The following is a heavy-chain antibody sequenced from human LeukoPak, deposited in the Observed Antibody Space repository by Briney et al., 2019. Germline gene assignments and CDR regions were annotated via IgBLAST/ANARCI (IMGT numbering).Heavy chain of an antibody. CDR1: GYSFTSYW. D-gene: IGHD3-10*01. V-gene: IGHV5-10-1*01. CDR3: ARQEGGTMVRGPPLSWFDP. CDR2: IDPSDSYT. J-gene: IGHJ5*02. Sequence: GESLRISCKGSGYSFTSYWISWVRQMPGKGLEWMGRIDPSDSYTNYSPSFQGHVTISAGKSISTAYLQWSSLKASDTAMYYCARQEGGTMVRGPPLSWFDPWGQGTLVTVSS.